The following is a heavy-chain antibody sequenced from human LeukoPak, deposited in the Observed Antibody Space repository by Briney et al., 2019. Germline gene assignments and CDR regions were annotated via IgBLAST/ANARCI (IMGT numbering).Heavy chain of an antibody. CDR1: GYTFTSYG. CDR2: ISAYNGNT. CDR3: ARVQNDYVWGSYRHNWFDP. D-gene: IGHD3-16*02. Sequence: ASVKVSCKASGYTFTSYGISWVRQAPGQGLEWMGWISAYNGNTNYAQKLQGRVTMTTDTSTSTAYMELRSLRSDDTVVHYCARVQNDYVWGSYRHNWFDPWGQGTLVTVSS. J-gene: IGHJ5*02. V-gene: IGHV1-18*01.